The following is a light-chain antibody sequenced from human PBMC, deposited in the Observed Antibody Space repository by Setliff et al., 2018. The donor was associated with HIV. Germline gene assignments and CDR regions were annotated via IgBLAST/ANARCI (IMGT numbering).Light chain of an antibody. V-gene: IGLV2-14*03. CDR1: SSDVGGYSL. J-gene: IGLJ3*02. Sequence: QSALTQPASMSGSPGQSITISCTGTSSDVGGYSLVSWYQQHPGKAPKLIIYEVTNRASGVSNRFSGSKSGNTASLTISGLQAEDEADYYCISSTTVNTLVFGGGTKVTVL. CDR3: ISSTTVNTLV. CDR2: EVT.